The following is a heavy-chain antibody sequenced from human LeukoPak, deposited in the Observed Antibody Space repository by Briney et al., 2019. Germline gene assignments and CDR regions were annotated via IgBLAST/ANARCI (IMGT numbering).Heavy chain of an antibody. J-gene: IGHJ4*02. CDR2: IYYSGST. V-gene: IGHV4-31*03. Sequence: PSQTLSLTCTVSGGSISSGGYYWSWIRQHPGKGLEWIEYIYYSGSTYYNPSLKSRVTISGGTAKNQFSLKLSSVTAADTAVYYCARRSQAAAGRGIDYWGQGTLVTVSS. CDR1: GGSISSGGYY. D-gene: IGHD6-13*01. CDR3: ARRSQAAAGRGIDY.